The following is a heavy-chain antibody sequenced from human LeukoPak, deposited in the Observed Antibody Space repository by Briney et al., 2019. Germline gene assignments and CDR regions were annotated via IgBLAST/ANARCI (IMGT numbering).Heavy chain of an antibody. J-gene: IGHJ6*02. CDR2: IYYSGST. D-gene: IGHD3-10*01. V-gene: IGHV4-31*03. CDR3: ARRLLWFGESTGPDYYYYGMDV. CDR1: GGSISSGGYY. Sequence: SETLSLTCTVSGGSISSGGYYWSWIRQHPGKGLEWIGYIYYSGSTYYNPSLKSRVTISVDTSKNQFSLKLSSVTAADTAVYYCARRLLWFGESTGPDYYYYGMDVWGQGTTVTVSS.